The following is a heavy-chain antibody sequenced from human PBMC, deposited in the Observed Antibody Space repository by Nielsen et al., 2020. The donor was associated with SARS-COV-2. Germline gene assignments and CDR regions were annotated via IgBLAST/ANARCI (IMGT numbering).Heavy chain of an antibody. CDR1: GFTFSNSA. D-gene: IGHD3-3*01. Sequence: GESLKISCTASGFTFSNSAMSWVRQTSGKGLEWVAIVSRDGSDTFYVDSLEGRFTISRDNSKNTVYLEMNSLRAEDTAVYHCAKDVWSGAHQIGPDYWGQGTLVTVSS. CDR3: AKDVWSGAHQIGPDY. V-gene: IGHV3-30*18. J-gene: IGHJ4*02. CDR2: VSRDGSDT.